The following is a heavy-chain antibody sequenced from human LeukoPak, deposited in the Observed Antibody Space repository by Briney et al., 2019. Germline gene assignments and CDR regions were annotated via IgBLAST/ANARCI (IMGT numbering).Heavy chain of an antibody. Sequence: GASVKVSCKASGGTFSSYAISWVRQAPGQGLEWMGRIIPILGIANYAQKFQGGVTITADKSTSTAYMELSSLRSEDTAVYYCARDPIYGDYDLGAFDIWGQGTMVTVSS. J-gene: IGHJ3*02. D-gene: IGHD4-17*01. CDR1: GGTFSSYA. V-gene: IGHV1-69*04. CDR2: IIPILGIA. CDR3: ARDPIYGDYDLGAFDI.